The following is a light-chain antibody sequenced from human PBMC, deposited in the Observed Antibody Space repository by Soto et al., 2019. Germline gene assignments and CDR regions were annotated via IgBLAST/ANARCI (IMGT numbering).Light chain of an antibody. V-gene: IGLV2-14*01. J-gene: IGLJ2*01. CDR3: SSYTASGTFVV. CDR1: GSDIGPYNY. Sequence: QSALTQPASVSGSPGQSITIYCTGTGSDIGPYNYVYWYQQYPGKAPQLIMYEVTNRPSGVSNRFFGSKSGYTASLTISSLQADDEADYFCSSYTASGTFVVFGGGTKLTVL. CDR2: EVT.